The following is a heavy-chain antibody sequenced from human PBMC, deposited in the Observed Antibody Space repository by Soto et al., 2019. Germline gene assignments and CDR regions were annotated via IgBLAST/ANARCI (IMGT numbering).Heavy chain of an antibody. Sequence: PSETLSLTCAVYGGSFSGYYWSWIRQPPGKGLEWIGEINHSGSTNYNPSLKSRVTISVDTSKNQFSLKLSSVTAADTAVYYCAREVVVVPAANYYFDYWGQGTLVTVS. D-gene: IGHD2-2*01. J-gene: IGHJ4*02. CDR3: AREVVVVPAANYYFDY. V-gene: IGHV4-34*01. CDR1: GGSFSGYY. CDR2: INHSGST.